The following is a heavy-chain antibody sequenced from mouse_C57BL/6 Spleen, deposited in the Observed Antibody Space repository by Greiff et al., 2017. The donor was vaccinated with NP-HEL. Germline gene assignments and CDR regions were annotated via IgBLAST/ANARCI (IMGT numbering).Heavy chain of an antibody. Sequence: EVQVVESGGGLVKPGGSLKLSCAASGFTFSDYGMHWVRQAPEKGLEWVAYISSGSSTIYYADTVKGRFTISRDNAKNTLFLQMTSLRSEDTAMYYCARPAGTGYYFDYWGQGTTLTVSS. CDR2: ISSGSSTI. V-gene: IGHV5-17*01. CDR3: ARPAGTGYYFDY. CDR1: GFTFSDYG. J-gene: IGHJ2*01. D-gene: IGHD4-1*01.